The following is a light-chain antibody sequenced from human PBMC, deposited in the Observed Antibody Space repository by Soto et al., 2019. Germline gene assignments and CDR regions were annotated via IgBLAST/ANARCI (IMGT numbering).Light chain of an antibody. CDR2: GAS. CDR1: QSVSSSY. V-gene: IGKV3-20*01. J-gene: IGKJ3*01. Sequence: EIVLTQSPGTLSLSPGERATLSCRASQSVSSSYLAWYQQKPGQAPRLLIFGASSRATGIPDRFSGSGSGTDXXXTXXXXEPEXFAVXXXXXYGSSRLFTFGPGTKVDIK. CDR3: XXYGSSRLFT.